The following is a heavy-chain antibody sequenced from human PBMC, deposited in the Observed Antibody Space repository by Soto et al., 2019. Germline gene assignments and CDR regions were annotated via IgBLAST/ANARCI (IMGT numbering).Heavy chain of an antibody. CDR1: GFTFSSYW. D-gene: IGHD3-10*01. J-gene: IGHJ6*03. CDR3: ARDADSYGSGSYTTYYYYYYYMDV. CDR2: INSDGSST. Sequence: EVQLVESGGGLVQPGGSLRLSCAASGFTFSSYWMHWVRQAPGKGLVWVSRINSDGSSTSYADSVKGRFTISRDNAKNTLYLQMNSLGAEDTAVYYCARDADSYGSGSYTTYYYYYYYMDVWGKGTTVTVSS. V-gene: IGHV3-74*01.